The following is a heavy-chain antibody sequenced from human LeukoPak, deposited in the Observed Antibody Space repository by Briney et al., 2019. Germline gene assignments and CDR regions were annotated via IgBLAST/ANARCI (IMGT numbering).Heavy chain of an antibody. V-gene: IGHV2-70*11. Sequence: RESGPALVKATQILTLTFTFSGFSLRTSARCVSCILQPPGKALEWLSRNDWDDDKYYSTSLKTRLTNSKDTSKNQVVLTTTNMDPVDTATYYCARMVYDTKYFDCWGQGTLVTVSS. CDR2: NDWDDDK. CDR3: ARMVYDTKYFDC. CDR1: GFSLRTSARC. J-gene: IGHJ4*02. D-gene: IGHD3-22*01.